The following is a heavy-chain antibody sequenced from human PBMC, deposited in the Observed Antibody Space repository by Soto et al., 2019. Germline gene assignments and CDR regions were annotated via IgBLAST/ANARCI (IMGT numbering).Heavy chain of an antibody. J-gene: IGHJ6*04. CDR3: ARDDVLCDGGRCYGVPLDV. Sequence: GGSLRLSCAASGFTFSVYWMDWVRQAPGEGLVGCSPLDPDGTTTNYADSVKGRFTISRDTSENTLHLQMDSLRAEDTAVYYCARDDVLCDGGRCYGVPLDVCGKGTTVTVSS. CDR1: GFTFSVYW. D-gene: IGHD2-15*01. CDR2: LDPDGTTT. V-gene: IGHV3-74*01.